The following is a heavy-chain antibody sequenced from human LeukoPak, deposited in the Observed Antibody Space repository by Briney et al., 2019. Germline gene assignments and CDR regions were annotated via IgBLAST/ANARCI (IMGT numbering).Heavy chain of an antibody. V-gene: IGHV3-7*01. CDR3: TKDEV. CDR2: IKRDGSQK. Sequence: PGGSLILSCAASGFTFSSHWMGWVRQTPGKGLEWVANIKRDGSQKSYVDSVKGRFTISRDNANNSLYLQMNSLRAEDMAVYYCTKDEVWGQGTLVTVSS. J-gene: IGHJ4*02. CDR1: GFTFSSHW.